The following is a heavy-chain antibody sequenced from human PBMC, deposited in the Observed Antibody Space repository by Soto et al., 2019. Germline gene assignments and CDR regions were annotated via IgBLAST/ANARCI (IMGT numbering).Heavy chain of an antibody. V-gene: IGHV1-2*02. CDR1: GYTFTGYY. D-gene: IGHD3-3*01. J-gene: IGHJ4*02. CDR2: INPNSGGT. Sequence: VASVKVSCKASGYTFTGYYMHWVRQAPGQGLEWMGWINPNSGGTNYAQKFQGRVTMTRDTSISTAYMELSRLRSDDTAVYYCAREPNYDFWSGPVDYWGQGTLVTVSS. CDR3: AREPNYDFWSGPVDY.